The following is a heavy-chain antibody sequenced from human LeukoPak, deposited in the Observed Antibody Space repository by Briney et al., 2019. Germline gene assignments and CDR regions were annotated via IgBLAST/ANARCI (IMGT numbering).Heavy chain of an antibody. V-gene: IGHV3-23*01. J-gene: IGHJ4*02. CDR2: ISGSGGST. CDR3: AKDRAHYDILTGLLGAPFDY. CDR1: GFTFSSYA. D-gene: IGHD3-9*01. Sequence: GGVLRLSCAASGFTFSSYAMSWVRQAPGKGLEWVSAISGSGGSTYYADSVKGRFTISRDNSKNTLYLQMNSLRAEDTAVYYCAKDRAHYDILTGLLGAPFDYWGQGTLVTVSS.